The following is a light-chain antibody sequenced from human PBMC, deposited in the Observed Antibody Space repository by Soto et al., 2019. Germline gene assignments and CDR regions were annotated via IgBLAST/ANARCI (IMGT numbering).Light chain of an antibody. CDR2: DVS. V-gene: IGLV2-14*01. J-gene: IGLJ1*01. CDR1: RSDVGAYNS. Sequence: QSALTQPASVSGSPGQSITISCTGTRSDVGAYNSVSWYQQHPGKAPKLIIYDVSTRPSGISDRFSGSKSGNTASLTISGLQADDESDYYCSSYTTSVTYVFGTGTKVTVL. CDR3: SSYTTSVTYV.